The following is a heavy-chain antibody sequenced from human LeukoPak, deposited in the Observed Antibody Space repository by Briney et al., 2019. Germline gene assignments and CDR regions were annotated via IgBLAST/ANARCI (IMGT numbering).Heavy chain of an antibody. D-gene: IGHD3-10*01. CDR2: ISGSGGST. J-gene: IGHJ4*02. CDR3: AKDTRGSGSYYNY. V-gene: IGHV3-23*01. CDR1: GFTFSSYA. Sequence: GGSLRLSCAASGFTFSSYAMSWVRQAPGKGLEGVSAISGSGGSTYYADSVKGRFTISRDNSKNTLYLQMNSLRAEDTAVYYCAKDTRGSGSYYNYWGQGTLVTVSS.